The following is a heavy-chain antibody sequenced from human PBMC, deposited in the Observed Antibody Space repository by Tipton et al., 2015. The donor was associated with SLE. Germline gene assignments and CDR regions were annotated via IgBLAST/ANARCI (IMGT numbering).Heavy chain of an antibody. V-gene: IGHV3-21*01. CDR3: ARAPYSGTYTGWFDP. J-gene: IGHJ5*02. Sequence: SLRLSCAGSGLTFSSYAMTWVRQAPGKGLEWVSSISRGSSYIDYADSVKGRFTISRDNAKNSLYLQMNSLRAEDTAVYYCARAPYSGTYTGWFDPWGQGTLVTVSS. CDR2: ISRGSSYI. CDR1: GLTFSSYA. D-gene: IGHD1-26*01.